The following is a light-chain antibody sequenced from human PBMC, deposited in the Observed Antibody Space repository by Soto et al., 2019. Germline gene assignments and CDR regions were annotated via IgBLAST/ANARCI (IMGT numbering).Light chain of an antibody. CDR1: QSVLYSSNNNDY. J-gene: IGKJ2*01. Sequence: DIVMTQSPDSLAVSLGERATINCKSSQSVLYSSNNNDYLAWYQQKPGQPPKLLIYRASTRESGVPDRFSGSGSGTDFTLTISSLKAEDVAVYYCHQYYGVPRTFGQGTKLEIK. CDR2: RAS. CDR3: HQYYGVPRT. V-gene: IGKV4-1*01.